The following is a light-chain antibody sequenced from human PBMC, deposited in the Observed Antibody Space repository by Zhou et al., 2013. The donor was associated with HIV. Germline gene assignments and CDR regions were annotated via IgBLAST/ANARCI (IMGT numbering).Light chain of an antibody. J-gene: IGKJ2*01. CDR1: QSVSSIY. V-gene: IGKV3-20*01. CDR3: QQYGSSPPYT. CDR2: GAS. Sequence: EIVLTQSPGTLSLSPGEIVSLSCRASQSVSSIYLAWYQHRPGQGPRLLIYGASSRATGVPDRFSGSGSGTDFTLTISRLEPEDFAVYYCQQYGSSPPYTFGQGTKVEIK.